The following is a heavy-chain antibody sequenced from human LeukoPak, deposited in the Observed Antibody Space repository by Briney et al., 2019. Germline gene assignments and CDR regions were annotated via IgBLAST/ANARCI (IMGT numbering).Heavy chain of an antibody. Sequence: GGSLRLSCAASGLTVSSNYMSWVRQAPGKGLEWVSVIYSGGSTYYADSVKGRFTISRDNSKNTLYLQMNSLRAEDTAVYYCARERGGTAMVFDYWGQGTLVTVSS. CDR3: ARERGGTAMVFDY. CDR2: IYSGGST. V-gene: IGHV3-53*01. CDR1: GLTVSSNY. D-gene: IGHD5-18*01. J-gene: IGHJ4*02.